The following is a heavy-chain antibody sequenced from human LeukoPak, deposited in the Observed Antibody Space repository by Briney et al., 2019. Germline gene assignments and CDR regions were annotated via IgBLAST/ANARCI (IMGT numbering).Heavy chain of an antibody. CDR1: GFTFDDYG. CDR3: ARAPVDCSSTSCYKIPFDY. D-gene: IGHD2-2*02. V-gene: IGHV3-20*04. Sequence: GGSLRLCCAASGFTFDDYGMSWVRQAPGKGLEWVSGINWNGGSTGYADSVKGRFTISRDNAKNSLYLQMNSLRAEDTALYYCARAPVDCSSTSCYKIPFDYWGQGTLVTVSS. CDR2: INWNGGST. J-gene: IGHJ4*02.